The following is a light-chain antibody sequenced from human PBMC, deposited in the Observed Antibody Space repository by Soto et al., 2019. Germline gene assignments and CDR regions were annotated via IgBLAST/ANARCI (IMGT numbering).Light chain of an antibody. CDR1: QSVSSY. J-gene: IGKJ3*01. Sequence: DIVLTQSPATLSLSPGERATLSCRASQSVSSYLAWYQQKPGQAPRLLIYDASNRATGIPARFSGSGSGTDFTLTISSLEPEDFAVYYCQQRSNWPFLFTFGPGTKVDIK. CDR3: QQRSNWPFLFT. V-gene: IGKV3-11*01. CDR2: DAS.